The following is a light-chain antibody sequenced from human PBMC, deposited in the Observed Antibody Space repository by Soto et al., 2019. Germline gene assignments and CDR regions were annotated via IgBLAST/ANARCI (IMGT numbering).Light chain of an antibody. V-gene: IGKV4-1*01. Sequence: DIVMTQSPDSLAVSLGERATINCKSSQSVLYSSNNKNYLAWYQQKPGQPPKLLIYWASTRESGVPDRFSGSGSGTDFTLTISSLQAEDVAVYYCQQYYSTPPRITFGGGTKVEIK. J-gene: IGKJ4*01. CDR1: QSVLYSSNNKNY. CDR2: WAS. CDR3: QQYYSTPPRIT.